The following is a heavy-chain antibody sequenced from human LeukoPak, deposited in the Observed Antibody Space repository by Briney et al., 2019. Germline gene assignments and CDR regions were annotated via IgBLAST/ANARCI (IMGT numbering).Heavy chain of an antibody. Sequence: PGESLKISCRGSGYSFTTYWISWVRQMPGKGLEWMGRIDPSDSDTNYSPSLQGHVTMSVDKSITTAYLQWSSLKASDTAMYYCARLTSSWSFDYWGQGTLVTVSS. CDR1: GYSFTTYW. J-gene: IGHJ4*02. CDR2: IDPSDSDT. V-gene: IGHV5-10-1*01. D-gene: IGHD6-13*01. CDR3: ARLTSSWSFDY.